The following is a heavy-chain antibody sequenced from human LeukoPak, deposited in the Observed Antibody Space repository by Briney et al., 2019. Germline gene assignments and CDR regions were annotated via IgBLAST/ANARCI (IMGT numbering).Heavy chain of an antibody. D-gene: IGHD3-22*01. CDR1: GFTFSSYE. CDR3: ARGGYYDSSGYYYVGYFHH. J-gene: IGHJ1*01. V-gene: IGHV3-48*03. Sequence: GSLRLSCSASGFTFSSYEMNWVRQAPGKGLEWVSYISFSGSTIYYADSVKGRFTISRDNAKNSLYVQMNSLRAEDTAVYYCARGGYYDSSGYYYVGYFHHWGQGALVTVSS. CDR2: ISFSGSTI.